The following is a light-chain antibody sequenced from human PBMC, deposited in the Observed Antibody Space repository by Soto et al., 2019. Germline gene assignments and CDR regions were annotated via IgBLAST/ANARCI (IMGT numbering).Light chain of an antibody. CDR1: GSDVGGYEY. CDR2: EVS. Sequence: QSVLTQPASVSGSPGQSITISCTGTGSDVGGYEYVSWYQQHPGKVPKLMIYEVSDRPSGVSTRFSGSKSGNTASLTISGLQAEDETDYYCFSYTSSGTYVFGTGTKVTVL. J-gene: IGLJ1*01. V-gene: IGLV2-14*01. CDR3: FSYTSSGTYV.